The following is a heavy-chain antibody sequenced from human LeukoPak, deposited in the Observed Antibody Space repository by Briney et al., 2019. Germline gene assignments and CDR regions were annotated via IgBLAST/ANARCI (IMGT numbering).Heavy chain of an antibody. J-gene: IGHJ3*02. D-gene: IGHD2-2*01. CDR3: ARSYCSSSCYAVGAFDI. V-gene: IGHV4-39*01. Sequence: KPLETLSLTCTVSGGSISSSTHYWGWIRQPPGKGLEWMGSIHYSGSTYYNPSLKSRVTISVDMSKNQFSLKLSSVTAADTAVYYCARSYCSSSCYAVGAFDIWGQGTVVTVSS. CDR2: IHYSGST. CDR1: GGSISSSTHY.